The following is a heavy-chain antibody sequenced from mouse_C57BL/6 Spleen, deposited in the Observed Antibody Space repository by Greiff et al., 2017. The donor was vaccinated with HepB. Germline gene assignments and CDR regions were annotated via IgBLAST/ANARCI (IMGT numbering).Heavy chain of an antibody. CDR1: GYAFTNYL. V-gene: IGHV1-54*01. Sequence: VQRVESGAELVRPGTSVKVSCKASGYAFTNYLIEWVKQRPGQGLEWIGVINPGSGGTNYNEKFKGKATLTADKSSSTAYMQLSSLTSEDSAVYFCARGGLRHAMDYWGQGTSVTVSS. J-gene: IGHJ4*01. D-gene: IGHD3-1*01. CDR3: ARGGLRHAMDY. CDR2: INPGSGGT.